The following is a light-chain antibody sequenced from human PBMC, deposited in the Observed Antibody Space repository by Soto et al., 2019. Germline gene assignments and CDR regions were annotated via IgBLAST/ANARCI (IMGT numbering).Light chain of an antibody. Sequence: IQMTQSPSSLSASIGDRVTITCRASQNIDRALVWYQQKPGKAPKSLIYGASNLQSGVPSRFSGSGSGTDFTLTISSLEPEDFATYYCQQHKSYPRTLGQGTKLEIK. CDR1: QNIDRA. V-gene: IGKV1D-16*01. J-gene: IGKJ2*02. CDR2: GAS. CDR3: QQHKSYPRT.